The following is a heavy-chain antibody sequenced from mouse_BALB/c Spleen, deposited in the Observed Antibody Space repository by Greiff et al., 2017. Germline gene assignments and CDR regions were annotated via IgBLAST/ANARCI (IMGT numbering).Heavy chain of an antibody. J-gene: IGHJ4*01. CDR2: ISYSGST. CDR1: GDSITSGY. V-gene: IGHV3-8*02. CDR3: ARYRSTMITTNAMDY. D-gene: IGHD2-4*01. Sequence: EVNVVESGPSLVKPSQTLSLTCSVTGDSITSGYWNWIRKFPGNKLEYMGYISYSGSTYYNPSLKSRISITRDTSKNQYYLQLNSVTTEDTATYYCARYRSTMITTNAMDYWGQGTSVTVSS.